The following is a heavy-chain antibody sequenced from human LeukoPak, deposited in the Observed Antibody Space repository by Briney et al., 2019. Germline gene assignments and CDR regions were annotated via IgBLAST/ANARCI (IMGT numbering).Heavy chain of an antibody. D-gene: IGHD2-2*01. J-gene: IGHJ4*02. Sequence: GGSLRLSCAASGFTFCSYGMHWVRQAPGKGLEWVAVIWYDGSNKYYADSVKGRFTISRDNSKNTLYLQMNSLRAEDTAVYYCARGRGYCSSTSCQELDYWGQGTLVTVSS. CDR1: GFTFCSYG. CDR2: IWYDGSNK. CDR3: ARGRGYCSSTSCQELDY. V-gene: IGHV3-33*01.